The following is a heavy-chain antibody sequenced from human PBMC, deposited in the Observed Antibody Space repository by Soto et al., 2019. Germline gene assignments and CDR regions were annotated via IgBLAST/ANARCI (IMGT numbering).Heavy chain of an antibody. CDR2: INHSGST. D-gene: IGHD3-9*01. J-gene: IGHJ6*02. CDR3: ARGRVRQLRYFDWPPVGVADV. V-gene: IGHV4-34*01. Sequence: PSETLSLTCAVYGGSFSGYYWSWIRQPPGKGLEWIGEINHSGSTNYNPSLKSRVTISVDTSKNQFSLKLSSVTAADTAVYYCARGRVRQLRYFDWPPVGVADVWGQGTTVTVSS. CDR1: GGSFSGYY.